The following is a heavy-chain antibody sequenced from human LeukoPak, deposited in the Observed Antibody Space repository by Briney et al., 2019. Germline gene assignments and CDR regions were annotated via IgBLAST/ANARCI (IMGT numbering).Heavy chain of an antibody. V-gene: IGHV3-15*01. D-gene: IGHD6-19*01. CDR2: IRSKTDGGTT. CDR3: TTYVAVAGTRHFDS. J-gene: IGHJ4*02. Sequence: GGSLRLSXVASGFTFSNAWMSWVRQVPGKGLEWIGRIRSKTDGGTTDYAAPVKDRFTILRDDSRNTLFLQINSLKTEDTAVYYCTTYVAVAGTRHFDSWDQGALVTVSS. CDR1: GFTFSNAW.